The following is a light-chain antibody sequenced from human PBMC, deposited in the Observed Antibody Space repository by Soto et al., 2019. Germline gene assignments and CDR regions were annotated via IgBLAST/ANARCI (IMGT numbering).Light chain of an antibody. CDR3: QSYDSSLSAYV. CDR1: SSNIGAGYD. Sequence: QSVLTQPPSVSGAPGQSVTISCTGSSSNIGAGYDVHWYQQLPGTAPKLLIYDNRNRPSGVPDRFSGSKSGTSASLAITGLQAEDEAHYYCQSYDSSLSAYVFGTGTKVTVL. CDR2: DNR. J-gene: IGLJ1*01. V-gene: IGLV1-40*01.